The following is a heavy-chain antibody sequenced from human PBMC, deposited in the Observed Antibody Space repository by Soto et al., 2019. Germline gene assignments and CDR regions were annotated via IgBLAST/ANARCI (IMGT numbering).Heavy chain of an antibody. CDR3: ARVNAVTTYWFDP. J-gene: IGHJ5*02. CDR2: IWYDGSDK. D-gene: IGHD4-17*01. CDR1: GFTFSTYG. Sequence: SLRLSCAASGFTFSTYGMHWVRQVPGKGLEWVALIWYDGSDKYYADSVKGRFTVSRDNSKNTVFLQMDSLRVEDTAVYYCARVNAVTTYWFDPWGQGTLVTVSS. V-gene: IGHV3-33*01.